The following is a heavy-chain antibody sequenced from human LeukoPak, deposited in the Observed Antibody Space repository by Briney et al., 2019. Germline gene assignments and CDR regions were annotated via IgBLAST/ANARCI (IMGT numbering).Heavy chain of an antibody. CDR3: ATEYYYDSSGYYSLDAFDI. D-gene: IGHD3-22*01. Sequence: ASVKVSCKASGGTFSSYAINWVRQAPGQGLEWMGRIIPIFGIANYARKFQGRVTITADKSTSTAYMELSSLRSEDTAVYYCATEYYYDSSGYYSLDAFDIWGQGTMVTVSS. J-gene: IGHJ3*02. CDR2: IIPIFGIA. CDR1: GGTFSSYA. V-gene: IGHV1-69*04.